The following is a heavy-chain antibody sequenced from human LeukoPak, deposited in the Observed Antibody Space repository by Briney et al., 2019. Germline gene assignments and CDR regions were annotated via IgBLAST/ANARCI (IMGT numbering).Heavy chain of an antibody. CDR1: GGSISSYY. CDR3: ARDKSPTETDY. Sequence: SETLSLTCTVSGGSISSYYWSWIRQPPGKGLEWIGYIYYSGSTNYNPSLKSRVTISVDASKNQFSLKLSSVTAADTAVYYCARDKSPTETDYWGQGTLVTVSS. J-gene: IGHJ4*02. CDR2: IYYSGST. D-gene: IGHD1-26*01. V-gene: IGHV4-59*01.